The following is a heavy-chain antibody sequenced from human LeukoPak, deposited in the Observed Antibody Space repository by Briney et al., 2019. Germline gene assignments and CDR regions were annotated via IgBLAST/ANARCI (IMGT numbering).Heavy chain of an antibody. V-gene: IGHV3-23*01. J-gene: IGHJ4*02. CDR2: ISGSGTNT. CDR1: GFTFSSYA. CDR3: NAMIAS. D-gene: IGHD3-22*01. Sequence: GGSLRLSCAASGFTFSSYAMSWVRQAPGKGLEWVSAISGSGTNTYYADSVKGRFTISRDNAKNSLYLQMNSLRAEDTAVYYCNAMIASWGQGTLVTVSS.